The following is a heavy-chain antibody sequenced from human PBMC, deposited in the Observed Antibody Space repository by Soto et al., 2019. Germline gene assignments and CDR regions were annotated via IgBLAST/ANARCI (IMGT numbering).Heavy chain of an antibody. J-gene: IGHJ4*02. CDR2: ISTDGTNQ. CDR1: GFNFKAYG. CDR3: AVGGGDLSLTPFDY. Sequence: GGSLRLSCVASGFNFKAYGMHWVRQAPGKGLEWVAVISTDGTNQHHADSVKGRFTISRDNFKNTLYLQMNSLRPEDTAVYFCAVGGGDLSLTPFDYWGQGTLVTVSS. V-gene: IGHV3-30-3*01. D-gene: IGHD3-16*02.